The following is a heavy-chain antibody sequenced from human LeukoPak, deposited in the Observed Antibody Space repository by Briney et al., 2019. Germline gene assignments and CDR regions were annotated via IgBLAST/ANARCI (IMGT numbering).Heavy chain of an antibody. D-gene: IGHD3-22*01. J-gene: IGHJ4*02. CDR3: AREPATYYYDSSGYSKYDY. Sequence: SVKVSFKASGGTFSSYAISWVRQAPGQGLEWMGRIIPILGIANYAQKFQGRVTITADKSTSTAYMELSSLRSEDTAVYYCAREPATYYYDSSGYSKYDYWGQGTLVTVSS. V-gene: IGHV1-69*04. CDR1: GGTFSSYA. CDR2: IIPILGIA.